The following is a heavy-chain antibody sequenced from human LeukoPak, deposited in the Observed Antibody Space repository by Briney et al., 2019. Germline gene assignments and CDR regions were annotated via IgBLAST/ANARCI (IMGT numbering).Heavy chain of an antibody. CDR3: ARDGRVTIFGVVRSFDY. J-gene: IGHJ4*02. D-gene: IGHD3-3*01. CDR2: TYYSGST. CDR1: GGSISSSSYY. V-gene: IGHV4-39*07. Sequence: SETLSLTCTVSGGSISSSSYYWGWIRQPPGKGLEWIGSTYYSGSTYYNPSLKSRVTISVDTSKNQFSLKLSSVTAADTAVYYCARDGRVTIFGVVRSFDYWGQGTLVTVSS.